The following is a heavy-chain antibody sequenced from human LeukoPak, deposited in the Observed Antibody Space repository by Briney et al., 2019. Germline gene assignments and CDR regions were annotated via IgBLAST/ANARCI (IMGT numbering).Heavy chain of an antibody. V-gene: IGHV3-23*01. CDR1: GFTFTSYS. D-gene: IGHD3-16*01. Sequence: GGSLRLSCAASGFTFTSYSMNWVRQAPGKGLEWVSTISGGGGSTYYADSVKGRFTISRDNSKSTLYLQMNSLRAEDTAVYYCAREGAQGGAPTYFDYWGQGTLVTISS. CDR3: AREGAQGGAPTYFDY. J-gene: IGHJ4*02. CDR2: ISGGGGST.